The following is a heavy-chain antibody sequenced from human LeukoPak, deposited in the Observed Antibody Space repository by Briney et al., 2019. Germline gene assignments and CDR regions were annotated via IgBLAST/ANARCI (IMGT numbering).Heavy chain of an antibody. CDR2: IIPIFGTA. V-gene: IGHV1-69*13. D-gene: IGHD6-13*01. CDR1: GGTFSSYA. Sequence: GASVKVSCKASGGTFSSYAISWVRQAPGQGLEWMGGIIPIFGTANYAQKFQGRVTITADESTSTAYMELGSLRSEDTAVYYCARGSSSSWYPYGMDVWGQGTTVTVSS. CDR3: ARGSSSSWYPYGMDV. J-gene: IGHJ6*02.